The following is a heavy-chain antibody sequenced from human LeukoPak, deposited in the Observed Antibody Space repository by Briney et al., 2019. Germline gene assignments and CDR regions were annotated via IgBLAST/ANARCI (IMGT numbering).Heavy chain of an antibody. D-gene: IGHD3-16*01. Sequence: ASVKVSCKASGYTFTGYYVHWVRQAPGQGLEWMGWINPNRGDTNTARKFHDRVTMTWDSSISAVSMVLTGLRSDDTAVYYCAGSWGSWFDPWGQGTLVTVSS. J-gene: IGHJ5*02. CDR3: AGSWGSWFDP. CDR1: GYTFTGYY. V-gene: IGHV1-2*02. CDR2: INPNRGDT.